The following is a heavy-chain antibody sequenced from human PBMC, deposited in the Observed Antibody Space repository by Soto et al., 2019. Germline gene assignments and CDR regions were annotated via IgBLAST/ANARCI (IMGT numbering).Heavy chain of an antibody. CDR1: GFTFSSYG. CDR3: VKNYGDSESRYYYYGMDV. Sequence: QVQLVESGGGVVQPGRSLRLSCAASGFTFSSYGMHWVRQAPGKGLEWVAVISYDGSNKYYADSVKGRFTISRDNSKNTLYLQMNSLRAEDTAVYYCVKNYGDSESRYYYYGMDVWGQGTTVTVSS. D-gene: IGHD4-17*01. J-gene: IGHJ6*02. CDR2: ISYDGSNK. V-gene: IGHV3-30*18.